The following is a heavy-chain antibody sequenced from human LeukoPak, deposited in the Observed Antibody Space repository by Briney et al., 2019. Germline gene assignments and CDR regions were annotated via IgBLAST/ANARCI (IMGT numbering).Heavy chain of an antibody. D-gene: IGHD5-18*01. Sequence: SETLSLTCAVYGGSFSGYYWSWIRQPPGKGLEWIGEINHSGSTNYNPSLKSRVTISVDTSKNQFSLKLSSVTAADTAVYYCARSRGYSYGRHFDSWGQGTLVTVSS. CDR1: GGSFSGYY. CDR3: ARSRGYSYGRHFDS. CDR2: INHSGST. J-gene: IGHJ4*02. V-gene: IGHV4-34*01.